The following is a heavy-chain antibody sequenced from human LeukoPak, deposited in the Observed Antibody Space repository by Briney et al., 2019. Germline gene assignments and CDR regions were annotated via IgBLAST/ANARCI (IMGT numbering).Heavy chain of an antibody. CDR1: GFTFSSYG. Sequence: GRSLRLSCAASGFTFSSYGMHWVRQAPGKGLEWVAVIWYDGSNKYYADSVKGRFTISRDNSKNTLYLQMNSRRAEDTAVYYCAREGYSSGWYYFDYWGQGTLVTVSS. J-gene: IGHJ4*02. V-gene: IGHV3-33*01. CDR2: IWYDGSNK. D-gene: IGHD6-19*01. CDR3: AREGYSSGWYYFDY.